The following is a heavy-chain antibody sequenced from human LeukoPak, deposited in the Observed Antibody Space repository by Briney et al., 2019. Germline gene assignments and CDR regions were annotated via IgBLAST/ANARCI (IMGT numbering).Heavy chain of an antibody. V-gene: IGHV4-59*12. D-gene: IGHD4-17*01. CDR2: IYYSGST. CDR1: GGSISSYY. CDR3: ARDPYYGEAA. Sequence: SETLSLTCTVSGGSISSYYWSWIRQPPGKGRQGIGYIYYSGSTYYNPSLTSRVTISVDTSKNQFSLKLSSVTAADTAVYYCARDPYYGEAAWGQGTLVTVSS. J-gene: IGHJ5*02.